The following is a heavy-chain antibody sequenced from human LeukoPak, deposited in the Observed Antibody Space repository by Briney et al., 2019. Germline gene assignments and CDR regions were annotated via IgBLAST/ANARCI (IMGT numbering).Heavy chain of an antibody. V-gene: IGHV3-48*04. D-gene: IGHD3-10*02. Sequence: GGSLRLSCAASGFSFSSYSMNWVRQAPGKGLEWVSYISSSSSTIYYTDSVKGRFTISRDNAKNSLYLQMNSLRAEDTAVYYCAELGITMIGGVWGKGTTVTISS. CDR3: AELGITMIGGV. CDR1: GFSFSSYS. CDR2: ISSSSSTI. J-gene: IGHJ6*04.